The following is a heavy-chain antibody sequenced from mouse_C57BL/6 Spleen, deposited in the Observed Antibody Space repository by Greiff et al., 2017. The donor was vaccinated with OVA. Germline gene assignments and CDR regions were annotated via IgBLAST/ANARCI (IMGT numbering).Heavy chain of an antibody. J-gene: IGHJ4*01. V-gene: IGHV1-59*01. CDR2: IDPSDSYT. D-gene: IGHD4-1*02. CDR3: ARLHNWDEDY. CDR1: GYTFTSYW. Sequence: QVQLQQPGAELVRPGTSVKLSCKASGYTFTSYWMHWVKQRPGQGLEWIGVIDPSDSYTNYNQKFKGKATLTVDTSSSTAYMQLSSLTSEDSAVYYCARLHNWDEDYWGQGTSVTVSS.